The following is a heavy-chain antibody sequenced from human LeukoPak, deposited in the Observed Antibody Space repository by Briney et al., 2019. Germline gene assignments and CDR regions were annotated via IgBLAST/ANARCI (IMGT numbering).Heavy chain of an antibody. D-gene: IGHD5-18*01. J-gene: IGHJ6*02. CDR3: AREFRYSYGYLYYYYGMDV. V-gene: IGHV4-34*01. CDR1: GGSFSGYY. Sequence: PSETLSLTCAVYGGSFSGYYWSWIRQPPGKGLEWIGEIDHSGSTNYNPSLKSRVTISVDTSKNQFSLKLSSVTAADTAVYYCAREFRYSYGYLYYYYGMDVWGQGTTVTVSS. CDR2: IDHSGST.